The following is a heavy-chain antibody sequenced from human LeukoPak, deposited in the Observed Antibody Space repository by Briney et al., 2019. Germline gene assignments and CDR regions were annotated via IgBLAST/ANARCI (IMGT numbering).Heavy chain of an antibody. CDR2: INHSGSN. D-gene: IGHD1-14*01. CDR3: ARWARRSPESAFDY. CDR1: GGSFSGYY. Sequence: SETLSLTCAVYGGSFSGYYWSWIRQPPGKGLEWIGEINHSGSNNYNPSLKSRVTISVDTSKNQFSLKLSSVTAADTAVYYCARWARRSPESAFDYWGQGTLVTVSS. V-gene: IGHV4-34*01. J-gene: IGHJ4*02.